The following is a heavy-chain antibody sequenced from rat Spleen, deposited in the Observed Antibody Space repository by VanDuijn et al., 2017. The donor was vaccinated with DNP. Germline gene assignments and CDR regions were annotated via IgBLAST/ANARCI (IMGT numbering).Heavy chain of an antibody. V-gene: IGHV5-7*01. CDR2: VIYDGRST. CDR1: GFTFSAYY. Sequence: EVQLVESGGGLVQPGRSLKLSCAASGFTFSAYYMAWVRRSPKKGLEWVATVIYDGRSTYYRDSVKGRFTISRDNAKSTLYLQMDSLRSEDTATYYCATSGYGFDGYPFAYWGQGTLVTVSS. CDR3: ATSGYGFDGYPFAY. D-gene: IGHD1-12*03. J-gene: IGHJ3*01.